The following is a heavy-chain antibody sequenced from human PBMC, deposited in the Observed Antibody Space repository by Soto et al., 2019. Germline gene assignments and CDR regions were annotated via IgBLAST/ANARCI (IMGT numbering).Heavy chain of an antibody. J-gene: IGHJ4*02. D-gene: IGHD6-19*01. CDR1: GFTFDDYA. V-gene: IGHV3-9*01. Sequence: EVQLVESGGGLVQPGRSLRLSCAASGFTFDDYAMHWVRQVPGKGLEWVSGISWNSGNIGYADSVKGRLTISRDNAKNSLYLQMNSLRAEDTAFYYCAKDIGEDSSGWGCYIDYWGQGTLVTVSS. CDR3: AKDIGEDSSGWGCYIDY. CDR2: ISWNSGNI.